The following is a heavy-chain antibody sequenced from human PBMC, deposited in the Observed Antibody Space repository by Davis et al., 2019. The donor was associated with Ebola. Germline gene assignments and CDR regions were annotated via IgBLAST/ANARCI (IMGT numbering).Heavy chain of an antibody. CDR2: IYYSGST. CDR1: GGSISSSSYY. CDR3: ARRVVEDIVVVPAGDYYYGMDV. V-gene: IGHV4-39*01. D-gene: IGHD2-2*01. Sequence: SETLSLTCTVSGGSISSSSYYWSWIRQHPGKGLEWIGYIYYSGSTYYNPSLKSRVTISVDTSKNQFSLKLSSVTAADTAVYYCARRVVEDIVVVPAGDYYYGMDVWGQGTTVTVSS. J-gene: IGHJ6*02.